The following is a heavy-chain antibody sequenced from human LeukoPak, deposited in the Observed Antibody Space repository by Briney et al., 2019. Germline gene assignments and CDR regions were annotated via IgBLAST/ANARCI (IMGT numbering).Heavy chain of an antibody. CDR3: TSEGLLLDAFDI. CDR1: GFTFSNAW. J-gene: IGHJ3*02. CDR2: IKSKTDGGTT. D-gene: IGHD1-26*01. Sequence: KPGGSLRLSCAASGFTFSNAWMSWVRQAPGKGLEWVGRIKSKTDGGTTDYAAPVKGRFTISRDDSKNTLYLQMNSLKTEDTAVYYCTSEGLLLDAFDIWGQGTMVTVSS. V-gene: IGHV3-15*01.